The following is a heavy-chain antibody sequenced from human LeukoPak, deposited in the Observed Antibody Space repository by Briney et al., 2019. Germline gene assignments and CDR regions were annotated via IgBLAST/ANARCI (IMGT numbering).Heavy chain of an antibody. D-gene: IGHD1-1*01. V-gene: IGHV1-8*03. CDR2: MNPNSGNT. CDR1: GYTFTSYD. J-gene: IGHJ3*02. Sequence: ASVKVSCKASGYTFTSYDINWVRQATGQGLEWMGWMNPNSGNTSYAQKFQGRVTITRNTSISTAYMELSSLRSEDTAVYYCARVGTLWAFDIWGQGTMVTVSS. CDR3: ARVGTLWAFDI.